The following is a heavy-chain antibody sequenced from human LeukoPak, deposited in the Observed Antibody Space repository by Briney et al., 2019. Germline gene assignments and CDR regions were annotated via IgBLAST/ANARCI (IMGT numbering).Heavy chain of an antibody. CDR3: ARGLLGDYFRDY. V-gene: IGHV3-33*01. J-gene: IGHJ4*02. CDR1: GFTFSSYS. D-gene: IGHD4-17*01. Sequence: PGGSLRLSCAASGFTFSSYSMYWVRQAPGKGLEWVALLWYDGSNKYYTDSAKGRFIISRDNSKNTLYLQMNSLRAEDTAVYYCARGLLGDYFRDYWGQGTLVTVSS. CDR2: LWYDGSNK.